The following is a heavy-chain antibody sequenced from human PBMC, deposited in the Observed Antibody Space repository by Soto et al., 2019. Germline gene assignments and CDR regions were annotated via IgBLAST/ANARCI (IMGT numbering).Heavy chain of an antibody. CDR3: AASAPPATNYYYAMDV. V-gene: IGHV4-61*01. D-gene: IGHD5-12*01. CDR2: FYDSGST. Sequence: AETLSLTCTVSGGSVSSGSFYWSWIRRPPGKGLEWIGYFYDSGSTNYNPSLRSRVTMSVDTSKNQFSLKLSSVTAADTAVYYCAASAPPATNYYYAMDVWGQGTTVTVSS. J-gene: IGHJ6*02. CDR1: GGSVSSGSFY.